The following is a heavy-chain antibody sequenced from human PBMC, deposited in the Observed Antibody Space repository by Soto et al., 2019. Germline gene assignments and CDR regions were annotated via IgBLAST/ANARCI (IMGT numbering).Heavy chain of an antibody. D-gene: IGHD2-15*01. J-gene: IGHJ6*02. V-gene: IGHV3-30*18. CDR3: AKVKGVVVAATPYYYYGMDV. CDR2: ISYDGSNK. CDR1: GFTFSSYG. Sequence: LRLSCAASGFTFSSYGMHWVRQAPGKGLEWVAVISYDGSNKYYADSVKGRFTISRDNSKNTLYLQMNSLRAEDTAVYYCAKVKGVVVAATPYYYYGMDVWGQGTTVTVSS.